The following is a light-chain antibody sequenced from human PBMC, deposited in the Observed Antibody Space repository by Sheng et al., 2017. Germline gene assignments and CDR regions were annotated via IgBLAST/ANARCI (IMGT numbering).Light chain of an antibody. Sequence: EIVMTQSPATLSVSPGERATLSCRASQSIYGNLAWYQQKPGQAPRLLIYGASTRATGIPARFSGSGSGTEFTLTISSLQSEDFAVYYCQQYNNWPPYTFGQGTKLEI. CDR3: QQYNNWPPYT. J-gene: IGKJ2*01. V-gene: IGKV3-15*01. CDR1: QSIYGN. CDR2: GAS.